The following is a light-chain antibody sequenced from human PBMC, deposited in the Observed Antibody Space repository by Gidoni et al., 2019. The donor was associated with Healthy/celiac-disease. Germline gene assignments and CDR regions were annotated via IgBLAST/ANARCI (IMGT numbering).Light chain of an antibody. CDR2: AAS. CDR1: QSISSY. Sequence: DLQMNQSPSSLSASVGDRVTITCRASQSISSYLNWYQQKPGKAPKLLIYAASSLQSGVPSRFSGSGSGTDFTLTISSLQPEDFATYYCQQSYSTPPLTFGGGTKVEIK. CDR3: QQSYSTPPLT. V-gene: IGKV1-39*01. J-gene: IGKJ4*01.